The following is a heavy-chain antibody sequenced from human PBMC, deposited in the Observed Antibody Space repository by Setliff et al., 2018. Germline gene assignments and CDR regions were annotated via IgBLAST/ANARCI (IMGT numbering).Heavy chain of an antibody. Sequence: PGVSLRLSCAASGFTLSSYGKHWVRQAPGKGLEWGAVIWDDGSNKYYADSVKGRFTSSRDNSKNTLYLQMNSLSAEDTAVYYCSKRGSSWSPIDFWGQGTLVTVSS. J-gene: IGHJ4*02. CDR3: SKRGSSWSPIDF. CDR2: IWDDGSNK. V-gene: IGHV3-33*06. CDR1: GFTLSSYG. D-gene: IGHD6-13*01.